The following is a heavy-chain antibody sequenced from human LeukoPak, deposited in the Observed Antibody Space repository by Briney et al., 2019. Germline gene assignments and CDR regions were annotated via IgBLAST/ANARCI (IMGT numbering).Heavy chain of an antibody. V-gene: IGHV1-18*01. CDR2: ISAYNGNT. Sequence: ASVKVSCKASGYTFTSYGISWVRQAPGQGLEWMGWISAYNGNTNYAQKLQGRVTMTTDTSTSTAYVELRSLRSDDTAVYYCARDRAVPNWFDPWGQGTLVTVSS. D-gene: IGHD3-10*01. CDR3: ARDRAVPNWFDP. J-gene: IGHJ5*02. CDR1: GYTFTSYG.